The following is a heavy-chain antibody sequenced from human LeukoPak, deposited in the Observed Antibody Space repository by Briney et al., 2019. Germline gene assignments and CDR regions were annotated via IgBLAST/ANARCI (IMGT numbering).Heavy chain of an antibody. CDR2: IYSDGTS. CDR1: GFTVSSKY. Sequence: GGSLRLSCVASGFTVSSKYMSWVRQAPGKGLEWVSIIYSDGTSYYADSVKGRFTISRDNSRNTLYLQMNSLRAEDTAVYYCAKAPVSSYQLLPGGYYFDYWGQGTLVTVSS. D-gene: IGHD2-2*01. J-gene: IGHJ4*02. V-gene: IGHV3-53*01. CDR3: AKAPVSSYQLLPGGYYFDY.